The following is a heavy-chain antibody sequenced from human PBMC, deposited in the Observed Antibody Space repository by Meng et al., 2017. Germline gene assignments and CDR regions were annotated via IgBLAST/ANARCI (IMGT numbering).Heavy chain of an antibody. J-gene: IGHJ4*02. CDR3: ARACSPPRSSSSFHDY. D-gene: IGHD6-6*01. Sequence: QGQLVQSGYGVRKPGASVKVSCKAHGYTFTSYSMNWVRQAPGQGLEWMGWINTNTWNPTYAQGFTGRFVFSLDTSVSTAYLQISSLKAEDTAVYYCARACSPPRSSSSFHDYWGQGTLVTVSS. V-gene: IGHV7-4-1*02. CDR1: GYTFTSYS. CDR2: INTNTWNP.